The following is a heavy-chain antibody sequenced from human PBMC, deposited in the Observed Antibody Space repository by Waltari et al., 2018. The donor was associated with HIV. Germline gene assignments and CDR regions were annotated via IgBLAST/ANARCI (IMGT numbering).Heavy chain of an antibody. CDR3: TSTGGGITDY. Sequence: EVQLVESGGGLVKPGESLRLSCAASGFTLTNAWMSWVRQAPGKVLGWVGRIKSEDDCGTTDYAAPVKGRFTISRDDSKNALYLQMNSLKTEDTALYYCTSTGGGITDYWGQGTLVTVSS. CDR2: IKSEDDCGTT. D-gene: IGHD2-15*01. CDR1: GFTLTNAW. V-gene: IGHV3-15*01. J-gene: IGHJ4*02.